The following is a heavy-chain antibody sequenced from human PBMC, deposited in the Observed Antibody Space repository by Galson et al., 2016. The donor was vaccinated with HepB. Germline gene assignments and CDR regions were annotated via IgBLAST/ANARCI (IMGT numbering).Heavy chain of an antibody. J-gene: IGHJ4*02. CDR1: GFTFGDYA. V-gene: IGHV3-15*01. CDR3: TTVGIALPNTDH. CDR2: TRGKTDGGTT. Sequence: SLRLSCAASGFTFGDYAMSWVRQAPGKGLEWVGRTRGKTDGGTTDYGAPVKGRITISRDDSKNTLYLQINNLKTEDTAVYYCTTVGIALPNTDHWGQGTVVTVSS. D-gene: IGHD6-13*01.